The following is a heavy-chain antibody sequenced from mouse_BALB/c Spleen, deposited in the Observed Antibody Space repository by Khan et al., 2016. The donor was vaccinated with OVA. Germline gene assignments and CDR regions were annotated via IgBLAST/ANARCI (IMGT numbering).Heavy chain of an antibody. Sequence: EVELVESGGDLVKTGGSRKLSCAASGFTFSTFVMSWVRQTPEKRLEWVATISSAGTYTYYLDSVKGRFTISRDNAKNTLYLQMNSLRSEDTAMYYCASGIYGWFAYWGQGTLVTVSA. CDR1: GFTFSTFV. J-gene: IGHJ3*01. V-gene: IGHV5-9-1*01. D-gene: IGHD1-1*02. CDR3: ASGIYGWFAY. CDR2: ISSAGTYT.